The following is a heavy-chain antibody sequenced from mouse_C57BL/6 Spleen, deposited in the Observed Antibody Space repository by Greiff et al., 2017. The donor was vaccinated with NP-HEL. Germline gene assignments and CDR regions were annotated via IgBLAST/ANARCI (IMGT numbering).Heavy chain of an antibody. CDR3: ARSKPPYYFDY. Sequence: VQLQQPGAELVMPGASVKLSCKASGYTFTSYWMHWVKQRPGQGLEWIGEIDPSDSYTNYNQKFKGKSTLTVDKSSSTAYMQLSSLTSEDSAVYYGARSKPPYYFDYWGQGTTLTVSS. V-gene: IGHV1-69*01. J-gene: IGHJ2*01. CDR1: GYTFTSYW. CDR2: IDPSDSYT.